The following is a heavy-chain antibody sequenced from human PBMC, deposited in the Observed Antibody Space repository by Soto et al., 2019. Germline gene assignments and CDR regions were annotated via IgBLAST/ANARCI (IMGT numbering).Heavy chain of an antibody. J-gene: IGHJ4*02. Sequence: SETLSLTCTVSGGSISNYPGSWIRQPPGKGLEWIGYIYHSGRTVYNPSLKSRVTISVDTSKNQHFLKLNSVTAADTAVYFCAGDNGLGSYRFDYWGPGTLVTVSS. CDR1: GGSISNYP. CDR2: IYHSGRT. D-gene: IGHD3-10*01. V-gene: IGHV4-59*01. CDR3: AGDNGLGSYRFDY.